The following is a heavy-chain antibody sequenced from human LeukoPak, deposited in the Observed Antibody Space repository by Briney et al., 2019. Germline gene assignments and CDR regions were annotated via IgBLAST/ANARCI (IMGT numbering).Heavy chain of an antibody. CDR3: ARDTYYDFWSGYYSNNWFDP. Sequence: SVKVSCKAPGGTLSSYAISWVRQAPGQGLEWMGGIIPIFGTANYAQKFQGRVTITTDESTSTAYMELSSLRSEDTAVYYCARDTYYDFWSGYYSNNWFDPWGQGTLVTVSS. D-gene: IGHD3-3*01. J-gene: IGHJ5*02. V-gene: IGHV1-69*05. CDR2: IIPIFGTA. CDR1: GGTLSSYA.